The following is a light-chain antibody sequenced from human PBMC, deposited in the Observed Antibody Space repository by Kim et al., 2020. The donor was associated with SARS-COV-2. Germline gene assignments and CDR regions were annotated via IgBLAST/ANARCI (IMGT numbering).Light chain of an antibody. CDR3: SSYAVSNIVV. CDR1: MTNIVRNT. J-gene: IGLJ2*01. CDR2: IKN. V-gene: IGLV1-44*01. Sequence: PGQRVTISCSGSMTNIVRNTLNWYLQLPGTAPKLLSYIKNHRPSVGPDRFSGSKSGTSAFLADSGLQSEDEADYYCSSYAVSNIVVFCGGTQLTVL.